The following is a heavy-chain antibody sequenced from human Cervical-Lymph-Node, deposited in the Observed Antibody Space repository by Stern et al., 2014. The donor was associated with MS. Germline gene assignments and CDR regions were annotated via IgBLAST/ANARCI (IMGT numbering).Heavy chain of an antibody. V-gene: IGHV3-74*01. CDR1: GFTFRTSW. CDR2: ITADGTGT. Sequence: EEQLVESGGGLVQPGESLILSCAASGFTFRTSWMHWVRQAPGKGPVCVSRITADGTGTFYADSFKGRFTISRDNARNTVYLHVNSLRADDTAVYYCTRDRGGDDAFDLWGQGTMVTVSS. CDR3: TRDRGGDDAFDL. J-gene: IGHJ3*01. D-gene: IGHD3-10*01.